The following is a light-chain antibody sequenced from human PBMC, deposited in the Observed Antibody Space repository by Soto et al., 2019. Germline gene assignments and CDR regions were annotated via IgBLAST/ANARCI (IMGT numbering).Light chain of an antibody. CDR3: QKYGSSPPT. CDR1: QSVSSSY. J-gene: IGKJ1*01. V-gene: IGKV3-20*01. Sequence: EIVLTQSPGTLSLSPGERATLSCRASQSVSSSYLAWYQQKPGQAPRLLIYGASSRATGIPDRFSGSGSGTDFTLTISRLEPEDCAVYYCQKYGSSPPTFGQGTKV. CDR2: GAS.